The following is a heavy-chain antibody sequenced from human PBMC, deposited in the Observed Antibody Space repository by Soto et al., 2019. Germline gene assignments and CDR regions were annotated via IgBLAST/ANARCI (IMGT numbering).Heavy chain of an antibody. V-gene: IGHV4-59*01. D-gene: IGHD3-10*01. J-gene: IGHJ3*02. CDR2: IYYSGST. Sequence: SETLSLTCTVSGGSISSYYWSWIRQPPGKGLEWIGYIYYSGSTNYNPSLKSRVTISVDTSKNQFSLKLSSVTAADTAVYYCARRRIWFGEYDAFDIWGQGTMVTVSS. CDR1: GGSISSYY. CDR3: ARRRIWFGEYDAFDI.